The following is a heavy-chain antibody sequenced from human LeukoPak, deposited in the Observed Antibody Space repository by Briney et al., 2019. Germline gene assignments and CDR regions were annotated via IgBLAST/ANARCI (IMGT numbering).Heavy chain of an antibody. V-gene: IGHV3-23*01. CDR1: GFTFSSYG. D-gene: IGHD3-16*02. Sequence: GGSLRLSCAASGFTFSSYGMSWVRQAPGKGLEWVSTISGSGGSTYYAESVKGRFTISRDNSKNTLYLQMKSLRAEDTAVYYCARSGHYDYVWGSYRVFDYWGQGTLVTVSS. CDR3: ARSGHYDYVWGSYRVFDY. CDR2: ISGSGGST. J-gene: IGHJ4*02.